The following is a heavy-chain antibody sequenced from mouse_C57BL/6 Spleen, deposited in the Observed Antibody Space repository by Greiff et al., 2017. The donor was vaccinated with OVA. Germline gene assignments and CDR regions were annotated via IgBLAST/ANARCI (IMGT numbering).Heavy chain of an antibody. CDR1: GYTFTSYT. V-gene: IGHV1-4*01. D-gene: IGHD2-12*01. J-gene: IGHJ2*01. Sequence: QVQLQQSGAELARPGASVKMSCKASGYTFTSYTMHWVKQRPGQGLEWIGYINPSSGYTKYNQKFKDKATLTADKSSSTAYMQLSSLSSEDAAVYYCASGNYTRFDYWGQGTTLTVSS. CDR3: ASGNYTRFDY. CDR2: INPSSGYT.